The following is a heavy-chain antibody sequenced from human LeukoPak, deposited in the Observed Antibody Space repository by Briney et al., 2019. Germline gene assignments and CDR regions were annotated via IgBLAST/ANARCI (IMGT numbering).Heavy chain of an antibody. D-gene: IGHD6-19*01. CDR1: GYRFTNYW. Sequence: HGESLKISCKGSGYRFTNYWIGWVRQMPGKGLEWMGIIYPGDSDTRYSPSFQGQVTISADKSVTTAYLQWTSLEASDTAMYYCARCGSSGWLFDYWGQGTLVTVSS. V-gene: IGHV5-51*01. J-gene: IGHJ4*02. CDR2: IYPGDSDT. CDR3: ARCGSSGWLFDY.